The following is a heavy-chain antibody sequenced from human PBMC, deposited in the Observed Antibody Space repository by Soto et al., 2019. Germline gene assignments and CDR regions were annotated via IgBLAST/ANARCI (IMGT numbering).Heavy chain of an antibody. D-gene: IGHD3-10*01. CDR1: GFTFSSYA. CDR2: ISGSGGST. CDR3: ARGARATITMVRGVGLPTAFDI. J-gene: IGHJ3*02. Sequence: SGGSLRLSCAASGFTFSSYAMSWVRQAPGKGLEWVSAISGSGGSTYYADSVKGRFTISRDNSKNTLYLQMNSLRAEDTAVYYCARGARATITMVRGVGLPTAFDIWGQGTMVTVSS. V-gene: IGHV3-23*01.